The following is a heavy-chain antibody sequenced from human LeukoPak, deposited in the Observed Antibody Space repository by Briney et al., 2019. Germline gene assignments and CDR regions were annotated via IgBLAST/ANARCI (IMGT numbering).Heavy chain of an antibody. CDR1: GYTFTGYY. Sequence: GASVKVSCKASGYTFTGYYLHWVRQAPGQGLEWMEWINPNSGGTNYAQKFQGRVTMTRDTSISTAYMELSRLRSDDTAVYYCARDSGSGWYGIDYWGQGTLVTVSS. D-gene: IGHD6-19*01. CDR2: INPNSGGT. J-gene: IGHJ4*02. V-gene: IGHV1-2*02. CDR3: ARDSGSGWYGIDY.